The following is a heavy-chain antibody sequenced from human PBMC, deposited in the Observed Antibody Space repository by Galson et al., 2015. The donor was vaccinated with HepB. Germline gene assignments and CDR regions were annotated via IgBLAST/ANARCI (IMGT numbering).Heavy chain of an antibody. J-gene: IGHJ4*02. CDR3: ARALGRAAAGVFDY. D-gene: IGHD6-13*01. V-gene: IGHV6-1*01. Sequence: CAISGDSVSSHSAAWNWIRQSPSRGLEWLGRTYYRSKWYNDYAVSVKSRITINPDTSKNQFSLQLNSVTPEDTAVYYCARALGRAAAGVFDYWGQGTLVTVSS. CDR2: TYYRSKWYN. CDR1: GDSVSSHSAA.